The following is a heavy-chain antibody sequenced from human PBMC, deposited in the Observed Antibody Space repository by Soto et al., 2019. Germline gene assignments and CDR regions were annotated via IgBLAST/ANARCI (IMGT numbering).Heavy chain of an antibody. CDR2: INPNSGGT. CDR1: GYTFTGYY. Sequence: GASVKVSCKASGYTFTGYYMHWVRQAPGQGLEWMGWINPNSGGTNYAQKFQGRVTMTRDTSISTAYMELSRLRSDDTAVYYCARDPDSSSSPGRAFDIWGQGTMVTV. D-gene: IGHD6-6*01. V-gene: IGHV1-2*02. CDR3: ARDPDSSSSPGRAFDI. J-gene: IGHJ3*02.